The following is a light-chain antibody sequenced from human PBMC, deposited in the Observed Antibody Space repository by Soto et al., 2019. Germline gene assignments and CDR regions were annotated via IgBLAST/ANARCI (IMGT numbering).Light chain of an antibody. Sequence: EIVLTQSPGTLSLSPGETATLSCRTSQSISGSHLAWYQQKPGQAPRLLLYGASSRATGIPDRFSGSGSGTDFTLTISRLEPEDFAVFYCQQYVTTPLTFGGGTKVDIK. V-gene: IGKV3-20*01. CDR1: QSISGSH. CDR3: QQYVTTPLT. CDR2: GAS. J-gene: IGKJ4*01.